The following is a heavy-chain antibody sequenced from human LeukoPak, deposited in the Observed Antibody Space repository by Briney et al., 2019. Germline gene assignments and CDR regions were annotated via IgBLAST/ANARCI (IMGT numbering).Heavy chain of an antibody. V-gene: IGHV3-30-3*01. Sequence: GRSLRLSCAASGFTFSSYPMHWVRQAPGKGLEWVAVISYDGSEKHYADPVKGRFTISRDNSKNTLYLQMNSLGAEDTAVYYCAREGSSGYYPSWGQGILVTVSS. D-gene: IGHD3-22*01. CDR3: AREGSSGYYPS. J-gene: IGHJ4*02. CDR2: ISYDGSEK. CDR1: GFTFSSYP.